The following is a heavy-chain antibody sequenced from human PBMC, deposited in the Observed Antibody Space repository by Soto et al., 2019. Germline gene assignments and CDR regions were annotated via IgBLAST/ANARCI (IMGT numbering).Heavy chain of an antibody. D-gene: IGHD2-15*01. J-gene: IGHJ6*02. CDR1: GFTFSSYG. V-gene: IGHV3-30*18. CDR2: ISHDGSNK. CDR3: AKDPGYCSGGSCYSRGVYYGMDV. Sequence: SLRLSCAASGFTFSSYGMHWVRQAPGKGLEWVAVISHDGSNKYYADSVKGRFTISRDNSKNTLYLQMNSLRAEDTAVYYCAKDPGYCSGGSCYSRGVYYGMDVWGQGTTVTVSS.